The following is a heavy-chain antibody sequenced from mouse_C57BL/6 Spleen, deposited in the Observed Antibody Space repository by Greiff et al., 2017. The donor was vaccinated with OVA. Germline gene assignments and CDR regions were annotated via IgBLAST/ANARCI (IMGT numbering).Heavy chain of an antibody. D-gene: IGHD2-12*01. CDR2: INPNYGTT. CDR1: GYSFTDYN. V-gene: IGHV1-39*01. Sequence: VQLQQSGPELVKPGASVKISCKASGYSFTDYNMNWVKQSHGKSLEWIGVINPNYGTTSYNQKFKGKATLTVDQSSSTANMQLNSLTSEDSAVYYGSRGGYEDYYAMDYWGQGTSVTVSS. CDR3: SRGGYEDYYAMDY. J-gene: IGHJ4*01.